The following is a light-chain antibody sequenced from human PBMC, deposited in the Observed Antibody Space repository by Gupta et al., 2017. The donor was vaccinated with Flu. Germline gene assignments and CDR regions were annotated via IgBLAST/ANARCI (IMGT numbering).Light chain of an antibody. Sequence: TTLYVSPGERATLSCRASQSVSSKLAWYQQTPGQAPRLLIYGASTRATGIPARFSGRGSGTEFTLTISSRQSEDFGVYYCQQYSDWPLYTFGQGTKLEIK. V-gene: IGKV3-15*01. J-gene: IGKJ2*01. CDR1: QSVSSK. CDR2: GAS. CDR3: QQYSDWPLYT.